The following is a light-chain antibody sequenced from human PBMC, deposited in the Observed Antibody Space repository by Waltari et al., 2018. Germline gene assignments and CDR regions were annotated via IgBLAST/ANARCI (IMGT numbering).Light chain of an antibody. CDR2: GAS. CDR1: QSVSSSY. CDR3: QQYNNWPRT. J-gene: IGKJ1*01. Sequence: EIVLTQSPGTLSLSPGERATLSCRASQSVSSSYLAWYQQKPGQAPRRLIYGASSRATGIPDRFSGSGSGTDFTLTISSLQSEDFAVYYCQQYNNWPRTFGQGTKVEIK. V-gene: IGKV3-20*01.